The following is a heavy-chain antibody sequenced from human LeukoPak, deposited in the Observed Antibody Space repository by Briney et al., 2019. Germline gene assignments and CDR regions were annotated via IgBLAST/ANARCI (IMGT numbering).Heavy chain of an antibody. CDR1: GFTFSSYW. J-gene: IGHJ4*01. D-gene: IGHD6-13*01. V-gene: IGHV3-7*01. CDR2: IRQDGGEK. Sequence: GGSLRLSCAVSGFTFSSYWMNWVRQAPGKGLEWVASIRQDGGEKSYVDSVKGRFTISRDNTKDSLYLQIDSLRAEDTAMYFCARDGTAPGLYFDLWGQGTLFTVSS. CDR3: ARDGTAPGLYFDL.